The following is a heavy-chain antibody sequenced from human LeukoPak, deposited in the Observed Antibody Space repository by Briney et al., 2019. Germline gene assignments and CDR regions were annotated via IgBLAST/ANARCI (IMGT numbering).Heavy chain of an antibody. D-gene: IGHD4-17*01. CDR1: GGPISSYY. V-gene: IGHV4-4*07. CDR3: ARDYGDYEMGYYYYMDV. Sequence: SETLSLTCTVSGGPISSYYWSWIRQPAGKGLEWIGRIYTSGSTNYNPSLKSRVTMSVDTSKNQFSLKLSSVTAADTAVYYCARDYGDYEMGYYYYMDVWGKGTTVTISS. J-gene: IGHJ6*03. CDR2: IYTSGST.